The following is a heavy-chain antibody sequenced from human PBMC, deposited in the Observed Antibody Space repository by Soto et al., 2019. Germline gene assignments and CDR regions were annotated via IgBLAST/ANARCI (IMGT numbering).Heavy chain of an antibody. V-gene: IGHV1-18*01. J-gene: IGHJ4*02. D-gene: IGHD2-15*01. CDR1: GYTFTSYG. Sequence: VASVKVSCKASGYTFTSYGISWVRQAPGQGLEWMGWISAYNGNTNHAQKLQGRVTMTTDTSTSTAYMELRSLRSDDTAVYYCARVRINCSGGSCYRYFDYWGQGTLVTVSS. CDR3: ARVRINCSGGSCYRYFDY. CDR2: ISAYNGNT.